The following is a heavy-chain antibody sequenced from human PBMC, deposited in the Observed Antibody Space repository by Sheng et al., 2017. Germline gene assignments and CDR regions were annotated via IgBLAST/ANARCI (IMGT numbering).Heavy chain of an antibody. V-gene: IGHV3-30*18. CDR1: GFTFSSYG. Sequence: QVQLVESGGGVVQPGRSLRLSCAASGFTFSSYGMHWVRQAPGKGLEWVAVISYDGSNKYYADSVKGRFTISRDNSKNTLYLQMNSLRAEDTAVYYCAKEEANYDILTGYGYCGQGTLVTV. D-gene: IGHD3-9*01. CDR2: ISYDGSNK. CDR3: AKEEANYDILTGYGY. J-gene: IGHJ4*02.